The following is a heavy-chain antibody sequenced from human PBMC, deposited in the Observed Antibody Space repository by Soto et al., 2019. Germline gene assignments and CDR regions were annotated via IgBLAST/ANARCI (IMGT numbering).Heavy chain of an antibody. J-gene: IGHJ1*01. Sequence: EVQLLASGGGLVQPGGSLRLSCAASGFTFSSYAMSWVRQAPGKGLEWVSGISGSGDSTYYADSVKGRFTISRDNSKNTLYRKMNSLRAEDTAVYYCAKGVPGIAVAGTGYFQHWGQGTLVTVSS. CDR3: AKGVPGIAVAGTGYFQH. CDR1: GFTFSSYA. V-gene: IGHV3-23*01. D-gene: IGHD6-19*01. CDR2: ISGSGDST.